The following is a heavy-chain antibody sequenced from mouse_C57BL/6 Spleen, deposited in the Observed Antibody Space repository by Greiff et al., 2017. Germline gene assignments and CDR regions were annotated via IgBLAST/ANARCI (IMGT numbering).Heavy chain of an antibody. V-gene: IGHV5-12*01. CDR3: ARRRADGYFSY. J-gene: IGHJ3*01. D-gene: IGHD2-3*01. Sequence: EVHLVESGGGLVQPGGSLKLSCAASGFTFSDYYMYWVRQTPEKRLEWVAYISNGGGSTYYPDTVKGRFPISRDNAKTTLYLQMSRLKSEDTSMYYCARRRADGYFSYWGQGTLVTVSA. CDR1: GFTFSDYY. CDR2: ISNGGGST.